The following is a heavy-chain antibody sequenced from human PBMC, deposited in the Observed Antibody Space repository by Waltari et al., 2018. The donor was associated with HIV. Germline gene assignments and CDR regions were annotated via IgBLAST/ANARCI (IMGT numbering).Heavy chain of an antibody. CDR1: GGSISSYY. CDR2: IYYSGST. D-gene: IGHD2-15*01. V-gene: IGHV4-59*01. J-gene: IGHJ6*02. CDR3: AREGAGYCSGGSCYFNGMDV. Sequence: QVQLQESGPGLVKPSETLSLTCTVSGGSISSYYWSWIRQPPGQGLEWIGYIYYSGSTNYNPSLKSRVTISVDTSKNQFSLRLSSVTAADTAVYYCAREGAGYCSGGSCYFNGMDVWGQGTTVTVSS.